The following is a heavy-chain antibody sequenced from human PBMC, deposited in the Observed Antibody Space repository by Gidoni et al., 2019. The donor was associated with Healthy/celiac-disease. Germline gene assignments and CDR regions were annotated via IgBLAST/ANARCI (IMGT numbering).Heavy chain of an antibody. CDR3: ARDGSSGWYVHFDY. J-gene: IGHJ4*02. CDR1: GFTFSSYA. Sequence: QVQLVESGGGVVQPGRSLRLSCAASGFTFSSYAMHWVRQAPGQGLEWVAVISYDGSNKYYADSVKGRFTISRDNSKNTLYLQMNSLRAEDTAVYYCARDGSSGWYVHFDYWGQGTLVTVSS. CDR2: ISYDGSNK. V-gene: IGHV3-30-3*01. D-gene: IGHD6-19*01.